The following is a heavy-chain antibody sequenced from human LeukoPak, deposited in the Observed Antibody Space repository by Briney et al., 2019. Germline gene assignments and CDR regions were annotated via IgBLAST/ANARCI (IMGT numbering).Heavy chain of an antibody. CDR3: SIDFFVSAPRRLSVF. D-gene: IGHD2/OR15-2a*01. J-gene: IGHJ1*01. V-gene: IGHV3-30*03. CDR2: ISYDGSDK. Sequence: GVSLRLSRAASGLTLSVFAMHWLRQAPGKGLEWVSLISYDGSDKYYADSVKGRFTISRDSSKNMVYLQRNSLRVEDTAGYCCSIDFFVSAPRRLSVFCGHGTPGIVSS. CDR1: GLTLSVFA.